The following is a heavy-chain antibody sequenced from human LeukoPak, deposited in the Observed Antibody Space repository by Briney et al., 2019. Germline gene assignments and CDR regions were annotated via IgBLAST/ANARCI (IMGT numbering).Heavy chain of an antibody. Sequence: SETLSLTCTVSGGSISSSPYYWGWVRQPPGKGLEWIGSFYYSGTTYYSPSLKSRLTISVDTSNNQFSLKLSSVTAADTAVYYCARTGNYYMDVWGKGTTVTISS. CDR2: FYYSGTT. D-gene: IGHD1-14*01. J-gene: IGHJ6*03. V-gene: IGHV4-39*07. CDR1: GGSISSSPYY. CDR3: ARTGNYYMDV.